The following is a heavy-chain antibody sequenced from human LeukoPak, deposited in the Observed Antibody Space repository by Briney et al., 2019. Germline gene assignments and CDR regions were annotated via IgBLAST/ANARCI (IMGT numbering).Heavy chain of an antibody. Sequence: GSLRLSCAATGFTFRDYWMTWVRRPPGKGLEWVANIKRDGSAKYYVDSVKGRFTLSRDNAKDVLYLHMNSLRVEDTAVYYCARDSPGYGAYDLGWGQGTLVTVSS. D-gene: IGHD5-12*01. CDR3: ARDSPGYGAYDLG. J-gene: IGHJ4*02. V-gene: IGHV3-7*04. CDR2: IKRDGSAK. CDR1: GFTFRDYW.